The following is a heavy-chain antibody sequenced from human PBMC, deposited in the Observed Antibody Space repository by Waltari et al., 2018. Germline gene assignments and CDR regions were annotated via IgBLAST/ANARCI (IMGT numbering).Heavy chain of an antibody. CDR3: ARASITTTGVTGVPDTFDI. D-gene: IGHD6-13*01. CDR1: GGSINNDEDY. J-gene: IGHJ3*02. V-gene: IGHV4-30-4*01. CDR2: LYHSGSI. Sequence: QVQLQESGPGLVKSSQTLSLTCTVSGGSINNDEDYWSWIRQPPGKGLECIGFLYHSGSIYYNPSLKSRLIISIDTSKNQFSLKLTSVSAADTALYYCARASITTTGVTGVPDTFDIWGQGTMVTVSS.